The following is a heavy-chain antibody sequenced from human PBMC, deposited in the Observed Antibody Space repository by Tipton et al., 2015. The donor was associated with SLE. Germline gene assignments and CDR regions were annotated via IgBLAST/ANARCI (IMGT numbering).Heavy chain of an antibody. Sequence: SLRLSCSASGFTFSSYAMHWVRQAPGKGLEYVSAISSNGGSTYYADSVKGRFTISRDNSKNTLYLQMNSLRAEDTAVYYCARSAVAGTGAFDIWGQGTMVTVSS. CDR3: ARSAVAGTGAFDI. V-gene: IGHV3-64*04. CDR2: ISSNGGST. CDR1: GFTFSSYA. D-gene: IGHD6-19*01. J-gene: IGHJ3*02.